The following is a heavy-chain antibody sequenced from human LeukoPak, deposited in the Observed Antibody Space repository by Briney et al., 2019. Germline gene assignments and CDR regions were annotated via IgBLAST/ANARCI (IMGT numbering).Heavy chain of an antibody. V-gene: IGHV4-59*01. D-gene: IGHD4-17*01. J-gene: IGHJ2*01. CDR1: GFTFSSYW. Sequence: GSLRLSCAASGFTFSSYWMSWIRQPPGKGLEWIGYIYYSGSTHYNPSLKSRVTISVDTSKNQFSLKLSSVTAADTAVYYCARSSDYPDWYFDLWGRGTLVTVSS. CDR3: ARSSDYPDWYFDL. CDR2: IYYSGST.